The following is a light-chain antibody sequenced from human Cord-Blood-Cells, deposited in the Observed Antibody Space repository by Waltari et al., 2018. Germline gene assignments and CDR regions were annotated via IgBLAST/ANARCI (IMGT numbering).Light chain of an antibody. CDR3: AAWDDSLSGRV. CDR2: RNN. CDR1: SSNIGSNY. V-gene: IGLV1-47*01. J-gene: IGLJ3*02. Sequence: QSVLTQPPSASGTPGQRVTISCSGSSSNIGSNYVYWYQQLQGTAPKLLIFRNNQRPSGVPYRFSGSKSGTSASLAISGLRSEDEADYYCAAWDDSLSGRVFGGGTKLTVL.